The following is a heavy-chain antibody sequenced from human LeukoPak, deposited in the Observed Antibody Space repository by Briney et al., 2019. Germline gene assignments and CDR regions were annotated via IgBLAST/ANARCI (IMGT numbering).Heavy chain of an antibody. J-gene: IGHJ3*02. Sequence: PGGSLRLSCAASCFTFSSYVMHWLRQAPGKRLEWVAVISYDGSNKYYADSVKGRFTISRDNSKNTLYLQMNSLRAEDTAMYYCGKDLLDAFDIWGQGTMVTVSS. CDR2: ISYDGSNK. CDR3: GKDLLDAFDI. CDR1: CFTFSSYV. V-gene: IGHV3-30*18.